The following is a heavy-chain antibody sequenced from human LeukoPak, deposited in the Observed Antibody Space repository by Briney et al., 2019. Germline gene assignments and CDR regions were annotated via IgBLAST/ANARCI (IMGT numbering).Heavy chain of an antibody. CDR1: GGSISSGDYY. Sequence: SETLSLTCTVSGGSISSGDYYRSWIRQPPGKGLEWIGYIYYSGSTNYNPSLKSRVTISVDTSKNQFSLKLSSVTAADTAVYYCAREDSYYGSGSPEGFFDYWGQGTLVTVSS. J-gene: IGHJ4*02. CDR3: AREDSYYGSGSPEGFFDY. D-gene: IGHD3-10*01. V-gene: IGHV4-61*08. CDR2: IYYSGST.